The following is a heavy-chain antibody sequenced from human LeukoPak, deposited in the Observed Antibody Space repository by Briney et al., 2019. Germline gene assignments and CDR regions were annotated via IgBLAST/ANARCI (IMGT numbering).Heavy chain of an antibody. CDR2: IRSKAYGGTT. V-gene: IGHV3-49*04. CDR1: GFTFGDYA. D-gene: IGHD1-26*01. Sequence: GGSLRLSCTASGFTFGDYAMSWVRQAPGKGLEWVGFIRSKAYGGTTEYAASVKGRFTISRDDSKSIAYLQMNSLKTEDTAVYYCTRGGVQWELLFDYWAREPWSPSPQ. J-gene: IGHJ4*02. CDR3: TRGGVQWELLFDY.